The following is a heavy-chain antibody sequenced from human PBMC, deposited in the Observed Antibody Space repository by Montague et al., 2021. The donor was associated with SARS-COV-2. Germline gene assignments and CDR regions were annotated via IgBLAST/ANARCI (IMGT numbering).Heavy chain of an antibody. Sequence: SNQYYADSVKGLFTISRDNSKNTLYLQMNSLRAEDTAVYYCAREYYDILTGYLAHYDYYGMDVWGQGKTVTVSS. V-gene: IGHV3-30-3*01. CDR2: SNQ. J-gene: IGHJ6*02. D-gene: IGHD3-9*01. CDR3: AREYYDILTGYLAHYDYYGMDV.